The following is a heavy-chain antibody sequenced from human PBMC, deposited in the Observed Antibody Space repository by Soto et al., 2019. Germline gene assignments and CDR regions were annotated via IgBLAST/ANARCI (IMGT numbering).Heavy chain of an antibody. CDR3: AKDLRTTMSDYGMDV. CDR2: ISYDETNE. V-gene: IGHV3-30*18. Sequence: QVQLVESGGGLVQPGGSLRLTCVASGFTFGSHGMHWVRQAPGKGLEWVAVISYDETNEYYVDSVKGRFTISRDNSKSTLYLQMNRLRPEDTAVYKCAKDLRTTMSDYGMDVWGQGTTVTVSS. D-gene: IGHD3-10*02. J-gene: IGHJ6*02. CDR1: GFTFGSHG.